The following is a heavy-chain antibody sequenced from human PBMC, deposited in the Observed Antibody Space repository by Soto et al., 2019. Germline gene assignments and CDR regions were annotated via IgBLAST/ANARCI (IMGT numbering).Heavy chain of an antibody. CDR3: ARDLGSAAAGTGGDY. D-gene: IGHD6-13*01. Sequence: QVQLVESGGGVVQPGRSLTLSCAASGFTFSRYGMHWVRQAPGKGLEWVAVIWNDGSNKYYADSVKGRFTISRDNSKNTLYLQMNRLRVEDTAVYYCARDLGSAAAGTGGDYWGQGTLVTASS. CDR1: GFTFSRYG. J-gene: IGHJ4*02. V-gene: IGHV3-33*01. CDR2: IWNDGSNK.